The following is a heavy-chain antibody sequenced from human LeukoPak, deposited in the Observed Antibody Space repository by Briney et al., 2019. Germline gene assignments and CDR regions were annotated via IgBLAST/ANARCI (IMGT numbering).Heavy chain of an antibody. D-gene: IGHD3-22*01. Sequence: PGRSLRLSCAASGFIFSSYAMHWVRQAPGKGLEWVSYISSSGSTIYYADSVKGRFTISRDNAKNSLYLQMNSLRAEDTAVYYCARDLYTRSSGYYYVFDYWGQGTLVTVSS. CDR3: ARDLYTRSSGYYYVFDY. CDR2: ISSSGSTI. V-gene: IGHV3-48*04. J-gene: IGHJ4*02. CDR1: GFIFSSYA.